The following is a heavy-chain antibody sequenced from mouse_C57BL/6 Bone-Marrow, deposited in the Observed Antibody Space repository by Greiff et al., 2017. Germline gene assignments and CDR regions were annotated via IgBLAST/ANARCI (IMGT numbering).Heavy chain of an antibody. V-gene: IGHV1-64*01. CDR2: IHPNSGST. J-gene: IGHJ4*01. D-gene: IGHD1-1*01. CDR3: ARKVITTVVAPSNYYAMDY. Sequence: QVQLQQPGAELVKPGASVKLSCKASGYTFTSYWMHWVKQRPGQGLEWIGMIHPNSGSTNYNEKFKSKATLTVDKSSSTAYMQLSSLTSEDSAVYYCARKVITTVVAPSNYYAMDYWGQGTSVTVSS. CDR1: GYTFTSYW.